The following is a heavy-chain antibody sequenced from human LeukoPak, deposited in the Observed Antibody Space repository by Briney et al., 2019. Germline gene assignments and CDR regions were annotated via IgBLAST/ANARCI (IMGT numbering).Heavy chain of an antibody. CDR2: IIPILGIA. V-gene: IGHV1-69*04. CDR1: GYTFTGYY. Sequence: SVKVSCKASGYTFTGYYMHWVRQAPGQGLEWMGRIIPILGIANYAQKFQGRVTITADKSTSTAYMELSSLRSEDTAVYYCARDYDFWSGPGGYWGQGTLVTVSS. D-gene: IGHD3-3*01. CDR3: ARDYDFWSGPGGY. J-gene: IGHJ4*02.